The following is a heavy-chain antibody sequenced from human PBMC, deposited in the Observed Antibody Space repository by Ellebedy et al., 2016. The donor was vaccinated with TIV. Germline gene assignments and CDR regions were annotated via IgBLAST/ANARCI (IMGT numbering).Heavy chain of an antibody. CDR1: GFTFSAYA. V-gene: IGHV3-64*01. D-gene: IGHD3-3*01. J-gene: IGHJ4*02. Sequence: PGGSLRLSCAASGFTFSAYAMHRVRQAPGKGLEFVSGISDHGGSTYYANSVKGRFTISRDNSKNTLYLQMGSLRADDMAVYYCARRGSLGGYDYWGQGTLATVSS. CDR3: ARRGSLGGYDY. CDR2: ISDHGGST.